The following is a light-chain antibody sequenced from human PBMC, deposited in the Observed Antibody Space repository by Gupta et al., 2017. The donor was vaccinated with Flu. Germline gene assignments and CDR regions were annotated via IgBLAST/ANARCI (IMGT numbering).Light chain of an antibody. CDR3: SSYAGSNNEV. Sequence: QSVLTQPPSASGSPGQSVTISCTGTSSDVGVYNYVSWYQQHPGKAPKLIMYEVSKRPSGVPDRFSGSKSGNTAPLTVSGLQAEDEADYYCSSYAGSNNEVFGTGTTLTVL. J-gene: IGLJ1*01. CDR1: SSDVGVYNY. V-gene: IGLV2-8*01. CDR2: EVS.